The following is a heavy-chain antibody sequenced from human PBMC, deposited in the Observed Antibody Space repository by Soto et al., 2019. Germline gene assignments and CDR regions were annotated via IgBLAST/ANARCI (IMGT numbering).Heavy chain of an antibody. Sequence: PGXSLRLSCAASGFSFSTYGLHWFRQAPGKGLEWVAFISYDGSNKYYADSVKGRFTISRDNSKNTLYLQMNSLRAEDTAVYYCAKDYTDYTYSFDYWGQGTLVTVSS. CDR3: AKDYTDYTYSFDY. CDR2: ISYDGSNK. J-gene: IGHJ4*02. V-gene: IGHV3-30*18. CDR1: GFSFSTYG. D-gene: IGHD4-4*01.